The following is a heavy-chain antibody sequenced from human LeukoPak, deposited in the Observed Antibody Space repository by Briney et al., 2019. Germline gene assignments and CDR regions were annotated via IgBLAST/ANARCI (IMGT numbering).Heavy chain of an antibody. CDR3: ARDGYYYDSSGYYRGFDY. CDR1: GGSISPYY. D-gene: IGHD3-22*01. CDR2: ISSSGSTI. V-gene: IGHV3-11*01. J-gene: IGHJ4*02. Sequence: LSLTCTVSGGSISPYYWSWIRQAPGKGLEWVSYISSSGSTIYYADSVKGRFTISRDNAKNSLYLQMNSLRAEDTAVYYCARDGYYYDSSGYYRGFDYWGQGTLVTVSS.